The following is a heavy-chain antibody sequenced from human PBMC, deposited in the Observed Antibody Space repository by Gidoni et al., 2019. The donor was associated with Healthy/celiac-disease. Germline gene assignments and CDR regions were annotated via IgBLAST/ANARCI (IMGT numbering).Heavy chain of an antibody. CDR2: INAGNGNT. V-gene: IGHV1-3*01. D-gene: IGHD6-13*01. J-gene: IGHJ3*02. Sequence: QVQLVQSGAEVKKPGASVKVACKASGYTFTSYAMHWVRQAPGQRLEWMGWINAGNGNTKYSQKFQGRVTITRDTSASTAYMELSSLRSEDTAVYYCALSSSSWSPDAFDIWGQGTMVTVSS. CDR3: ALSSSSWSPDAFDI. CDR1: GYTFTSYA.